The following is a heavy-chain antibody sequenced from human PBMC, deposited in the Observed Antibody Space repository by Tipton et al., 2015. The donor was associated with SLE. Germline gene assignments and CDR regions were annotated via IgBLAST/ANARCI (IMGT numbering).Heavy chain of an antibody. J-gene: IGHJ3*02. CDR1: GGSISSYY. CDR3: ASSITMVRGDAFDI. D-gene: IGHD3-10*01. V-gene: IGHV4-34*09. CDR2: INHSGST. Sequence: TLSLTCTVSGGSISSYYWSWIRQPPGKGLEWIGEINHSGSTNYNPSLKSRVTISVDTSKNQFSLKLSSVTAADTAVYYCASSITMVRGDAFDIWGQGTMVTVSS.